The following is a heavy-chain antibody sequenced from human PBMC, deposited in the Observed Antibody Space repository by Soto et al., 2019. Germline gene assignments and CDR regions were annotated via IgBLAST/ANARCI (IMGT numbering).Heavy chain of an antibody. CDR2: IYHSGST. CDR3: ARGLVGAIATTWFDP. V-gene: IGHV4-38-2*01. J-gene: IGHJ5*02. CDR1: GYSISSGYY. D-gene: IGHD1-26*01. Sequence: KPSETLFLTCAVSGYSISSGYYWGWIRQPPGKGLEWIGSIYHSGSTYYNPSLKSRVTISVDTSKNQFSLKLSSVTAADTAVYYCARGLVGAIATTWFDPWGQGTLVTVSS.